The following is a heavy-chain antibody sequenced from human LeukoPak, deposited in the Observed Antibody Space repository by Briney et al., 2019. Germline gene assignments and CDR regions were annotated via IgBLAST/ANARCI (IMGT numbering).Heavy chain of an antibody. CDR3: ARFLSGAARPFYYYYMDV. J-gene: IGHJ6*03. Sequence: GASVKVSCKASGYTFTSYGISWVRQAPGQGLEWMGWISAYNGNTNYAQKLQGRVTMTTDTSTSTAYMELRSLRSDDTAVYYCARFLSGAARPFYYYYMDVWGKGTTVTVSS. CDR2: ISAYNGNT. V-gene: IGHV1-18*01. D-gene: IGHD6-6*01. CDR1: GYTFTSYG.